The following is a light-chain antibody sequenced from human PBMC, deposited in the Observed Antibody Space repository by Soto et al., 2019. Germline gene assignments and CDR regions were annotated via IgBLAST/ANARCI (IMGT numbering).Light chain of an antibody. CDR1: TSNIGNNY. CDR3: LTWDSSLRAGV. J-gene: IGLJ2*01. CDR2: DSN. V-gene: IGLV1-51*01. Sequence: QSVLTQPPSVSAAPGQKVTISCSGSTSNIGNNYVSWYQQVPGTAPKLLIYDSNKRPSGIPDRFSGSKSGTSATLGITGLQTGDEADYYCLTWDSSLRAGVFGGVTKLTVL.